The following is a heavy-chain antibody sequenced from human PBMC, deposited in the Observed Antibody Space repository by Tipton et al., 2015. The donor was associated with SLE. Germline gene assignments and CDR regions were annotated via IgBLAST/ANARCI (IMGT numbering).Heavy chain of an antibody. Sequence: SLRLSCAASGLTFTNYWMMWVRQAPGKGLEWVATVNQGESEKYYVDSVRGRFTITRDNAKKSLFLQMTSLRGEDTAVYYCATSDYIWGSYRYIDYWGQGTLVTVSS. J-gene: IGHJ4*02. CDR3: ATSDYIWGSYRYIDY. D-gene: IGHD3-16*02. V-gene: IGHV3-7*01. CDR2: VNQGESEK. CDR1: GLTFTNYW.